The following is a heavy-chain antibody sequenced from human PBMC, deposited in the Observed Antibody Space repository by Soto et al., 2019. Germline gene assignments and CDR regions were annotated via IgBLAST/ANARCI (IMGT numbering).Heavy chain of an antibody. J-gene: IGHJ6*02. CDR3: ARGRYSSSWYEYYYYYGMDV. CDR2: INHSGST. Sequence: LSLTCAVYGGSFSGYYWSWIRQPPGKGLEWIGEINHSGSTNYNPSLKSRVTISVDTSKNRFSLKLSSVTAADTAVYYCARGRYSSSWYEYYYYYGMDVWGQGTTVTVSS. V-gene: IGHV4-34*01. D-gene: IGHD6-13*01. CDR1: GGSFSGYY.